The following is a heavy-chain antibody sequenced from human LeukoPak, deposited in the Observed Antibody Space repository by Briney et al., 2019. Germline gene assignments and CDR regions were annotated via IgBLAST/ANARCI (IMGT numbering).Heavy chain of an antibody. CDR2: IYYSGST. CDR3: ARLGSYWDYYYYMDV. Sequence: SETLSLTCTVSGGSISSSSYYWGWIRQPPGKGLEWIGSIYYSGSTYYNPSLKSRVTISVDTSKNQFSLKLSSVTAADTAVNYCARLGSYWDYYYYMDVWGKGTTVTVSS. CDR1: GGSISSSSYY. J-gene: IGHJ6*03. D-gene: IGHD1-26*01. V-gene: IGHV4-39*01.